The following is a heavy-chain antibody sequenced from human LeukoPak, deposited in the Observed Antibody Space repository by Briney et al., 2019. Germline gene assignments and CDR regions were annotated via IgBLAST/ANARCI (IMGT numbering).Heavy chain of an antibody. CDR3: ARVAGAPGDAFDI. V-gene: IGHV3-7*03. J-gene: IGHJ3*02. Sequence: QPGGSLRLSCAASGFTFSSYWMSWVRQAPGKGLEWVANIRQDGSEKYYVDSAKGRFTISRDNAKNSLYLQMNSLRAEDTAVYYCARVAGAPGDAFDIWGQGTMVTVSS. CDR2: IRQDGSEK. CDR1: GFTFSSYW. D-gene: IGHD4-17*01.